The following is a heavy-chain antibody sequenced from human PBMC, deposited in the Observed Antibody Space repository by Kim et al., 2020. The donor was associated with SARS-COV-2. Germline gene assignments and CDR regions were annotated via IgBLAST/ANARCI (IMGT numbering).Heavy chain of an antibody. J-gene: IGHJ4*02. Sequence: GVSLRLSCAGSGFTFRNYWMNWVRQAPGKGLEWVASITPDGSRESYVDSVKDRFTISRDNAKNSAYLQMNSLRNEDTAVYYCASLDQGDSDYWGQGTLVTVSS. D-gene: IGHD2-21*02. V-gene: IGHV3-7*01. CDR1: GFTFRNYW. CDR3: ASLDQGDSDY. CDR2: ITPDGSRE.